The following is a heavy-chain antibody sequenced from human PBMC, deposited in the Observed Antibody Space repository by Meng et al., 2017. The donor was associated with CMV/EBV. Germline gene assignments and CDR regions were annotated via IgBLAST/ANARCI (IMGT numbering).Heavy chain of an antibody. D-gene: IGHD3-10*01. V-gene: IGHV3-30*02. J-gene: IGHJ6*02. CDR1: GFTFSSYC. CDR3: AKGTRLRGSGMDV. CDR2: IRYDGSNK. Sequence: GGSLRLSCAASGFTFSSYCMHWVRQAPGKGLEWVAFIRYDGSNKYYADSVKGRFTISRDNSKNTLYLQMNSLRAEDTAVYYCAKGTRLRGSGMDVWGQGTTVTVSS.